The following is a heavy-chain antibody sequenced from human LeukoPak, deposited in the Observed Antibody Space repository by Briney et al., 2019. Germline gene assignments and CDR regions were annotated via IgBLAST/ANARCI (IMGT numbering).Heavy chain of an antibody. CDR1: GYTFTSYY. CDR3: ARDPTLNYYDSSGYYDY. V-gene: IGHV1-46*01. CDR2: INPSGGST. D-gene: IGHD3-22*01. Sequence: ASVRVSCKASGYTFTSYYMHWVRQAPGQGLESMGKINPSGGSTSYAQKFQGRVTMTRDMSTSTVYMELSSLRSEDTAVYYCARDPTLNYYDSSGYYDYWGQGTLVTVSS. J-gene: IGHJ4*02.